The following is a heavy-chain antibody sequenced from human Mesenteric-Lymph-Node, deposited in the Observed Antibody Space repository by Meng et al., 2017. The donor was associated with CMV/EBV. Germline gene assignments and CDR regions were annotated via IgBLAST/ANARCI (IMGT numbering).Heavy chain of an antibody. Sequence: GEGLVKTWEALSPPCGVYGGSLSGYYWSWIRQPPGKGLEWIGEINHSGSTNYNPSLKSRVTISVDTSKNQFSLKLSSVTAADTAVYYCARHQRWLKSEGGFNYWGQGTLVTVSS. CDR2: INHSGST. CDR3: ARHQRWLKSEGGFNY. V-gene: IGHV4-34*01. J-gene: IGHJ4*02. D-gene: IGHD4-23*01. CDR1: GGSLSGYY.